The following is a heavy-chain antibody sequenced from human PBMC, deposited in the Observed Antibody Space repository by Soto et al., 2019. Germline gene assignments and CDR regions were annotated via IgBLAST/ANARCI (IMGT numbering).Heavy chain of an antibody. Sequence: ASVKVSCEASGYTFTGYYMHWVRQAPGQGLEWMGWINPNSGGTNYAQKFQGWVTMTRDTSISTAYMELSRLRSDDTAVYHCARDRKRTYGGNSKDDYYGMDVWGQGTTVTVSS. V-gene: IGHV1-2*04. CDR3: ARDRKRTYGGNSKDDYYGMDV. D-gene: IGHD2-21*02. CDR2: INPNSGGT. J-gene: IGHJ6*02. CDR1: GYTFTGYY.